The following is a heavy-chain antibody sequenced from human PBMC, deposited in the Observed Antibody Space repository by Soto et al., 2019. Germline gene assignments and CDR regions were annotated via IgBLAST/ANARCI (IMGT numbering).Heavy chain of an antibody. D-gene: IGHD2-2*01. Sequence: EVQLLESGGGLVQPGGSLRLSCAASGFTFSSYGMSWVRQAPGKGLEWVSTVNPSHTTYYADSVKGRFTISRDNSKNTLYMQMNSLRAEDTAVYYCAKVVGWSTSSKVGRFDYWGQGALVTVSS. CDR1: GFTFSSYG. V-gene: IGHV3-23*01. CDR2: VNPSHTT. J-gene: IGHJ4*02. CDR3: AKVVGWSTSSKVGRFDY.